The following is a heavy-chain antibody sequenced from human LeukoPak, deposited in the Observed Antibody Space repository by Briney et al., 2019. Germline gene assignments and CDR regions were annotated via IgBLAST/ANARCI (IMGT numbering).Heavy chain of an antibody. CDR3: ARGLEDSTSLGEDY. CDR2: VNCNGGSK. Sequence: GVSLRLSCAASGFTFDDYGVSWVRQAPRKGLEWVSGVNCNGGSKGYADSVKGRFTIFRDYAKESLFTQMNSLRAVDTALYYCARGLEDSTSLGEDYWGQGTLVTVSS. J-gene: IGHJ4*02. D-gene: IGHD3-16*01. V-gene: IGHV3-20*04. CDR1: GFTFDDYG.